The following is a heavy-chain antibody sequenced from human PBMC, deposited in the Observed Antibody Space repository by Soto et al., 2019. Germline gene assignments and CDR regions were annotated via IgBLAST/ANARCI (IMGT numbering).Heavy chain of an antibody. V-gene: IGHV3-23*01. D-gene: IGHD3-10*01. J-gene: IGHJ5*02. Sequence: VGSLRLSCAASVFTFRDFAMICVRQSPGKRLEWVSAISGSGETPYYADSVKGRFIISRDNFRNTLYLQMSSLRVEDTAVYYCAKDRRIPMVRGYIRSFEAWGQGTLVTVSS. CDR2: ISGSGETP. CDR1: VFTFRDFA. CDR3: AKDRRIPMVRGYIRSFEA.